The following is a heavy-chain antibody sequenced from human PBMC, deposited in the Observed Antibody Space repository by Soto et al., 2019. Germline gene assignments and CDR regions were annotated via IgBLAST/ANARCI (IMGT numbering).Heavy chain of an antibody. CDR1: GGSFSGYY. V-gene: IGHV4-34*01. J-gene: IGHJ5*02. D-gene: IGHD3-10*01. Sequence: PSETLSLTCAVYGGSFSGYYWSWIRQPPGKGLEWIGEINHSGSTNYNPSLKSRVTISVDTSKNQFSLKLSSVTAADTAVYYCARGNGITMVRGVREDWFDPWGQGTLVTVSS. CDR2: INHSGST. CDR3: ARGNGITMVRGVREDWFDP.